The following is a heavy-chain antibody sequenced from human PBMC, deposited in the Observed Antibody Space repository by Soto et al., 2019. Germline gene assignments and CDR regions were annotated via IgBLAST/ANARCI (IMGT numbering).Heavy chain of an antibody. CDR2: IYYSGST. CDR1: GGSISSGGYY. J-gene: IGHJ6*02. Sequence: QVQLQESGPGLVKPSQTLSLTCTVSGGSISSGGYYWSWIRQHPGKGLEWIGYIYYSGSTYYNPSLKRRVTISVDTSKNQFSLKLSSVTAADTAVYYCARCVKTYYYYGMDVWGQGTTVTVSS. CDR3: ARCVKTYYYYGMDV. V-gene: IGHV4-31*03.